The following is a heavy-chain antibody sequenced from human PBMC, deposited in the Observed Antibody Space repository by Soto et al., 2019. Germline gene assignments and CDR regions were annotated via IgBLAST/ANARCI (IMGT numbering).Heavy chain of an antibody. Sequence: GGSLRLSCAASGFTFSSYWMSWVRQAPGKGLEWVANIKQDGSEKYYVDSVKGRFTISRDNAKNSLYLQMNSLRAEDTAVYYCARGYCTNGVCYHFDYWGQGTLVTVSS. CDR2: IKQDGSEK. CDR3: ARGYCTNGVCYHFDY. D-gene: IGHD2-8*01. V-gene: IGHV3-7*01. J-gene: IGHJ4*02. CDR1: GFTFSSYW.